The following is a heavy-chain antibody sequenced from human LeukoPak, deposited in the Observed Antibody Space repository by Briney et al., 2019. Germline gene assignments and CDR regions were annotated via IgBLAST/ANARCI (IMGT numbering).Heavy chain of an antibody. J-gene: IGHJ6*03. CDR3: AREATPQTSTLYYYYYYTDV. CDR1: GGTFSTYA. D-gene: IGHD1/OR15-1a*01. Sequence: GASVKVSCKASGGTFSTYAISWLRRAPGQGLEWMGGIIPIYGIANYAQKLRGRVTITADESTSTSYMEVNGLRSEDTAVYYCAREATPQTSTLYYYYYYTDVWGNGTPVTVSS. CDR2: IIPIYGIA. V-gene: IGHV1-69*13.